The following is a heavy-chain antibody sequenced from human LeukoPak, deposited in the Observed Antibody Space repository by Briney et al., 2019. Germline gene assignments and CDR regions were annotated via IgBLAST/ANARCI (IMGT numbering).Heavy chain of an antibody. CDR1: GYTFTGYY. V-gene: IGHV1-2*02. Sequence: GASVKVSCKASGYTFTGYYMHWVRQAPGQGLEWMGWINPNSGGTNYAQKFQGRVTITADESTSTAYMELSSLRSEDTAVYYCARDSPRGYSYGYPPKYGMDVWGQGTTVTVSS. CDR2: INPNSGGT. CDR3: ARDSPRGYSYGYPPKYGMDV. D-gene: IGHD5-18*01. J-gene: IGHJ6*02.